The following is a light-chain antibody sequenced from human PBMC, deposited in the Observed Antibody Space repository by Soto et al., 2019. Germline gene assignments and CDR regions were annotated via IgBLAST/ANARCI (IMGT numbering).Light chain of an antibody. CDR2: EGS. CDR1: SSDVGSYNL. J-gene: IGLJ3*02. V-gene: IGLV2-23*01. CDR3: CSYAGSSTFLV. Sequence: QSVLTQPASVSGSPGQSITISCTGTSSDVGSYNLVSWYQQHPGKAPKLMIYEGSKRPSGVSNRFSGSKSGNTASLTISGLQAEDEADYYCCSYAGSSTFLVLGGGTKLTVL.